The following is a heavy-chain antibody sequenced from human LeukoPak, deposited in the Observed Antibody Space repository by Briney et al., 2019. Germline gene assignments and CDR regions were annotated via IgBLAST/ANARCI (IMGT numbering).Heavy chain of an antibody. CDR1: GFIFEDYT. CDR2: VNWHGTT. CDR3: AKDLTYESSGSVIDT. D-gene: IGHD3-22*01. J-gene: IGHJ5*02. Sequence: PGGPLRLSCAASGFIFEDYTMHWVRQVPGKTLEWVSLVNWHGTTYYADSLKGRFTISRDNSKNSLYLQMDSLRTEDTAFYYCAKDLTYESSGSVIDTWGLGTLVTVSS. V-gene: IGHV3-43*01.